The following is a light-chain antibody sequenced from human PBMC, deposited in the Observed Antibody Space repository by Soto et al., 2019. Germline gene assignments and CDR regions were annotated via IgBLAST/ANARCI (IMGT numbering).Light chain of an antibody. Sequence: QSVLTQPPSVSGAPGQRVTISCTGSSSNIGAGFDVHWYQQLPGTAPKLLIYADSNRPSGVPDRFSGSKSGTSASLAITGLQAEDEADYYCQSYDSNLSAFVVFGGGTKLTVL. V-gene: IGLV1-40*01. J-gene: IGLJ2*01. CDR1: SSNIGAGFD. CDR2: ADS. CDR3: QSYDSNLSAFVV.